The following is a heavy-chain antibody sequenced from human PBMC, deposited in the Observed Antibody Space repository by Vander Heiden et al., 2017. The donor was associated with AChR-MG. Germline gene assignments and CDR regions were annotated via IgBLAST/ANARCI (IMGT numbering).Heavy chain of an antibody. D-gene: IGHD2-15*01. CDR3: ARDPDPVVVAAWGAFDI. Sequence: QVQLVQSGAEVKKPGASVKVSCKASGYTFTSYAMHWVRQAPGQRLEWMGWINAGNGNTKYSQKFQGRVTITRDTSASTAYMELSSLRSEDTAVYYCARDPDPVVVAAWGAFDIWGQGTMVTVSS. V-gene: IGHV1-3*01. CDR2: INAGNGNT. J-gene: IGHJ3*02. CDR1: GYTFTSYA.